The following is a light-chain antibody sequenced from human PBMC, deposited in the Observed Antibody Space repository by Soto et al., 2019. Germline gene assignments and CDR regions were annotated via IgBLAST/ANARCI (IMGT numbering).Light chain of an antibody. CDR3: QQNFNTPWT. CDR1: QTIKNY. J-gene: IGKJ1*01. V-gene: IGKV1-39*01. CDR2: AAS. Sequence: DIQMTQSPSSLSASVGDRVTITCRASQTIKNYLNWYRQRPGKAPEXLIYAASSLQSGVPSRFSGSGSGTDFTITISSLQPEDFAAYYCQQNFNTPWTFGQGTKVDIK.